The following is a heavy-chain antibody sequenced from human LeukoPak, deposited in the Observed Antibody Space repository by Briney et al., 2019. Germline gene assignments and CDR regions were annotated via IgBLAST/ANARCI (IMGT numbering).Heavy chain of an antibody. CDR1: GFTFNSYA. J-gene: IGHJ4*02. V-gene: IGHV3-21*04. CDR3: ARAEGIAAAGNY. CDR2: IVGSSST. Sequence: GGSLKLSCAASGFTFNSYAMTWVRQAPGKGLEWVSSIVGSSSTYYADSLKGRFTISRDNAKNSLYLQMNSLRAEDTAVYYCARAEGIAAAGNYWGQGTLVTVSS. D-gene: IGHD6-13*01.